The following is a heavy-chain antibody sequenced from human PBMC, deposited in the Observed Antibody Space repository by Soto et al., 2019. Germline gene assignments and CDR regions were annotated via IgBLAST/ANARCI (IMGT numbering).Heavy chain of an antibody. J-gene: IGHJ6*02. CDR3: ARGPGASGLDV. D-gene: IGHD7-27*01. CDR1: GYTFTSSY. V-gene: IGHV1-46*01. Sequence: QVQLVQSGAEVKKPGASVNVSCKASGYTFTSSYIHWVRQAPGQGFEWMGIINPSGGGTSYSQKLQGRVTLTRDTSTRTIYMELNSLRSEDTAVYYCARGPGASGLDVWGQGPTVTVSS. CDR2: INPSGGGT.